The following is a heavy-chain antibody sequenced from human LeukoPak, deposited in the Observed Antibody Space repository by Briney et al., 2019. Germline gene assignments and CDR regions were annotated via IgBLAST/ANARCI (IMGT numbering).Heavy chain of an antibody. D-gene: IGHD6-19*01. Sequence: GGSLRLSCAASGFTFSSYWMYWVRQAPGKGLVWVSRINSDGSSTTYADSVKGRFTISRDNAKNTLYLQMNSLRAEDTAVYYCATPPGYSSGLGYWGQGTLVTVSS. CDR2: INSDGSST. J-gene: IGHJ4*02. CDR1: GFTFSSYW. CDR3: ATPPGYSSGLGY. V-gene: IGHV3-74*01.